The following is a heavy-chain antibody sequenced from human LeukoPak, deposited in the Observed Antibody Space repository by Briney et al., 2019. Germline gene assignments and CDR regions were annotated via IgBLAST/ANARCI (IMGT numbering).Heavy chain of an antibody. Sequence: PGGSLRLSCVPSGIIFRSYWMTWVRQAPGKGLQWVANINQDGHQKYYVDSVRGRFTISRDNATNSLFLQMESLRAEDTAVYYCARGTLETTYSDGYLVDYWGQGTLVTVSS. D-gene: IGHD5-18*01. V-gene: IGHV3-7*01. CDR3: ARGTLETTYSDGYLVDY. CDR2: INQDGHQK. J-gene: IGHJ4*02. CDR1: GIIFRSYW.